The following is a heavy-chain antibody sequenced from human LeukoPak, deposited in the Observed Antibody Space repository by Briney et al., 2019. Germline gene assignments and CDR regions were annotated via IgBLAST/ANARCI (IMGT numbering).Heavy chain of an antibody. V-gene: IGHV3-30*02. CDR2: RRYVGSKN. D-gene: IGHD2-2*01. CDR3: AKDLIVVVPAAIGYDY. Sequence: AASGFTVSVDIRHRRRAAPGDVLESASSRRYVGSKNYYADSVKGRFTISRDNSKNTLYLQMNSLRAEDTAVYYCAKDLIVVVPAAIGYDYWGQGTLVTVSS. J-gene: IGHJ4*02. CDR1: GFTVSVDI.